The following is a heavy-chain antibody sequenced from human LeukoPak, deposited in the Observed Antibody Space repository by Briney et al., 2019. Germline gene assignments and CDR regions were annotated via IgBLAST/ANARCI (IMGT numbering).Heavy chain of an antibody. J-gene: IGHJ4*02. CDR3: AKAPAIVVVIASDY. D-gene: IGHD2-21*01. CDR2: ISGSGGST. V-gene: IGHV3-23*01. CDR1: GFTFSSYA. Sequence: GGSLRLSCAASGFTFSSYAMSWVRQAPGKGLKWVSGISGSGGSTYYADSVKGRFTISRDNSKNTLYLQMNSLRAEDTAVYYCAKAPAIVVVIASDYWGQGTLVTVSS.